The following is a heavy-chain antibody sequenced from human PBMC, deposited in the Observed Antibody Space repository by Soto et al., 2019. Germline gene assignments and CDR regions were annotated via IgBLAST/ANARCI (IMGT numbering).Heavy chain of an antibody. J-gene: IGHJ6*02. CDR3: ARLAATAPGYGMDV. Sequence: QVQLVESGGGVVQPGRSLRLSCAASGFTFSNHAMHWVRQAPGKGLEWVAFIYYDGSTKYYADSVKGRFSISRDNSKNTLYLQMNSLRAEDTAGYYCARLAATAPGYGMDVWGQGTTVTVSS. CDR1: GFTFSNHA. V-gene: IGHV3-30-3*01. CDR2: IYYDGSTK. D-gene: IGHD6-13*01.